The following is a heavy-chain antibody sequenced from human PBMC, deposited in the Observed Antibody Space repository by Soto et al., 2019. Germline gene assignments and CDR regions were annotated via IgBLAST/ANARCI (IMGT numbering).Heavy chain of an antibody. D-gene: IGHD3-10*01. CDR3: ARAYYYGSGSYTH. CDR2: INHSGST. J-gene: IGHJ4*02. Sequence: WETLSLTCAVYGGSFSGYYWSWIRQPPGKGLEWIGEINHSGSTNYNPSLKSRVTISVDTSKNQFSLKLSSVTAADTAVYYCARAYYYGSGSYTHWGQGTLVTVSS. CDR1: GGSFSGYY. V-gene: IGHV4-34*01.